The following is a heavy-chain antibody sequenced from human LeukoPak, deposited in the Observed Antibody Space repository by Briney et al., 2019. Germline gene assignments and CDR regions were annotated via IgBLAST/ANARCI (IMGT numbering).Heavy chain of an antibody. Sequence: PSETLSLTCTVSGASITSSGYYWGWIRQPPGKGLEWIGTIYHSGSTYYNPSLKSRVTISVDTSKNQFSLKLSSVTAADTAVYYCARDNLMEAGAEYFDYWGQGTLVTVSS. CDR3: ARDNLMEAGAEYFDY. V-gene: IGHV4-39*07. CDR1: GASITSSGYY. J-gene: IGHJ4*02. D-gene: IGHD6-19*01. CDR2: IYHSGST.